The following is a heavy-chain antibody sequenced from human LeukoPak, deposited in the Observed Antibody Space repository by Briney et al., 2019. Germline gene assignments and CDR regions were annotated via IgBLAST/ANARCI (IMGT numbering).Heavy chain of an antibody. J-gene: IGHJ4*02. D-gene: IGHD2-8*02. CDR1: GGSISSSSYY. CDR2: IYYSGST. V-gene: IGHV4-39*07. CDR3: ARGRYTWYWTYFDY. Sequence: SETLSLTCTVSGGSISSSSYYWGWIRQPPGKGLEWIGSIYYSGSTYYNPSLKSRVTISVDTSKNQFSLKLSSVTAADTAVYYCARGRYTWYWTYFDYWGQGTLVTVSS.